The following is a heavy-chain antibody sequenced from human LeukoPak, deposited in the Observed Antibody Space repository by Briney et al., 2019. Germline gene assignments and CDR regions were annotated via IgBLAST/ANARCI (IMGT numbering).Heavy chain of an antibody. J-gene: IGHJ4*02. CDR2: IKPSGGST. CDR1: GYTFTSYY. V-gene: IGHV1-46*01. D-gene: IGHD4-17*01. CDR3: AREAVTTRIFDY. Sequence: ASVKVSCKASGYTFTSYYMHWVRQAPGQGLEWMGIIKPSGGSTSYAQKFQGRVTMTRDTSTSTVYMELSSLRSEDTAVYYCAREAVTTRIFDYWGQGTLVTVSS.